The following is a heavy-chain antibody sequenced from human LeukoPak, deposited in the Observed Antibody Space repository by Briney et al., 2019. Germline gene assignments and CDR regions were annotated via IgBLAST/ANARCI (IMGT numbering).Heavy chain of an antibody. CDR2: INHSGST. J-gene: IGHJ4*02. D-gene: IGHD5-18*01. CDR1: GGSFSGYY. V-gene: IGHV4-34*01. Sequence: SETLSLTCAVYGGSFSGYYWSWIRQPPGKGLEWIGEINHSGSTNYNPSLKSRVTISVDTSKNQFSLKLSSVTAADTAVYYCARGIQLWLRDFDYWGQGTLVTVSS. CDR3: ARGIQLWLRDFDY.